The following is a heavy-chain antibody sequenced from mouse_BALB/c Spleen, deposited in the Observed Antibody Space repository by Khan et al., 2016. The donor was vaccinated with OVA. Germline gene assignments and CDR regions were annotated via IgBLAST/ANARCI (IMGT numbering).Heavy chain of an antibody. CDR3: ARSGDDYFAY. CDR1: GYAFSSYW. Sequence: QVQLQQSGAELVRPGSSVKISCKASGYAFSSYWMNWVKQRPGQGLEWIGQIYPGDGDTKYNGKFKGKVTLTADKSSSTDNMQLSILTSEDSAVYFCARSGDDYFAYWGQGTLVTVSA. CDR2: IYPGDGDT. D-gene: IGHD2-13*01. V-gene: IGHV1-80*01. J-gene: IGHJ3*01.